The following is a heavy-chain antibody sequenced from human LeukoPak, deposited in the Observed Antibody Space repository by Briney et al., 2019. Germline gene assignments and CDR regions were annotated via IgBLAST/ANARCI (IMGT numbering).Heavy chain of an antibody. CDR2: INAGNGNT. J-gene: IGHJ3*02. CDR3: ASVYSSSWFGAFDI. D-gene: IGHD6-13*01. V-gene: IGHV1-3*01. Sequence: ASVKVSCKASGYTFTGYAMHWVRQAPGQRLEWMGWINAGNGNTKYSQKFQGRVTITRDTSASTAYMELSSLRSEDTAVYYCASVYSSSWFGAFDIWGQGTMVTVST. CDR1: GYTFTGYA.